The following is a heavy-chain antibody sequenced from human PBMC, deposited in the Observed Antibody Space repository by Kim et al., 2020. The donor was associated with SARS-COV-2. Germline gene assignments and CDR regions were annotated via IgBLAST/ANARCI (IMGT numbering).Heavy chain of an antibody. CDR3: ARARGGTMIVVVIGAFDI. D-gene: IGHD3-22*01. J-gene: IGHJ3*02. V-gene: IGHV4-31*03. Sequence: SETLSLTCTVSGGSISSGGYYWSWIRQHPGKGLEWIGYIYYSGSTYYNPSLKSRVTISVDTSKNQFSLKLSSLTAADTAVYYCARARGGTMIVVVIGAFDIWGQWTMVTVSS. CDR2: IYYSGST. CDR1: GGSISSGGYY.